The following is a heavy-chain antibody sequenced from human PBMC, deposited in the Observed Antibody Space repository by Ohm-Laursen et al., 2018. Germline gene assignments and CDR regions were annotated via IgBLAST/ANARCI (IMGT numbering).Heavy chain of an antibody. Sequence: SLRLSCSASGFTFSSYWMSWVRQAPGKGLEWVANIDLDGSGKYYVDSVKGRFTISRDNAKNSLYLQMNSLRAEDTAVYYCAKDPRKFGVRRTSDWHFDLWGRGTLVTVSS. CDR3: AKDPRKFGVRRTSDWHFDL. CDR1: GFTFSSYW. J-gene: IGHJ2*01. CDR2: IDLDGSGK. D-gene: IGHD3-16*01. V-gene: IGHV3-7*01.